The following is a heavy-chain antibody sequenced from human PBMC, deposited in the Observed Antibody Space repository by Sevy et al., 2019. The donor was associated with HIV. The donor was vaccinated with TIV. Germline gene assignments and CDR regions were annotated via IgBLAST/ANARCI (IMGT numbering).Heavy chain of an antibody. D-gene: IGHD6-13*01. CDR2: IIPIFGTA. Sequence: ASVKVSCKASGGTFSSYAISWVRQAPGQGLEWMGGIIPIFGTANYAQKFQGRVTITADESTSTAYMELGSLRSEDTAVYYCARGIAAAGIGWFDPWGQGTLVTVSS. J-gene: IGHJ5*02. CDR3: ARGIAAAGIGWFDP. V-gene: IGHV1-69*13. CDR1: GGTFSSYA.